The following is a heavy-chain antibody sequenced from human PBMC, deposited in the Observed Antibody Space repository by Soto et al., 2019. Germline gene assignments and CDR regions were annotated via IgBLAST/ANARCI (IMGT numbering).Heavy chain of an antibody. D-gene: IGHD3-16*01. V-gene: IGHV3-30-3*01. J-gene: IGHJ6*02. CDR2: ISYDGRNK. Sequence: GGSLRLSCAASGFTFSSYAMHWVRQAPGKGLEWVAVISYDGRNKYYADSVKGRFTISRDNSKNTQYLQLNSLRAEDTAVYYCARDRGGGGEYYYYGLDVWGQGTTVT. CDR1: GFTFSSYA. CDR3: ARDRGGGGEYYYYGLDV.